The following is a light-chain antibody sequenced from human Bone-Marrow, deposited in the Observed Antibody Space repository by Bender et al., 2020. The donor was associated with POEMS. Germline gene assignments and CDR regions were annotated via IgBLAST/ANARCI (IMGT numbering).Light chain of an antibody. V-gene: IGLV3-1*01. CDR3: CSYAGSGAGV. Sequence: SYELTQPPSVSVSPGQTASITCSGDDLGDTYVCWYQQKPGQSPLLVLYEDSTRPSGIPERFSGSNSGNTATLTISGLQAEDEADYYCCSYAGSGAGVFGTGTKVTVL. CDR1: DLGDTY. J-gene: IGLJ1*01. CDR2: EDS.